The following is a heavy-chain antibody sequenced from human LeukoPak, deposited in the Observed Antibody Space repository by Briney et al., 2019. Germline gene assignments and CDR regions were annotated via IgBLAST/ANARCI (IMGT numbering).Heavy chain of an antibody. Sequence: GRSLRLSCAASGSTFSSYGMHWVRQAPGKGLEWVAVISYDASNKYYADSVKGRFTISRDNSKNTLYLQMNSLRAEDTAVYYCAKDLDQYGSGSYYHYGMDVWGQGTTVTVSS. CDR3: AKDLDQYGSGSYYHYGMDV. V-gene: IGHV3-30*18. CDR2: ISYDASNK. CDR1: GSTFSSYG. J-gene: IGHJ6*02. D-gene: IGHD3-10*01.